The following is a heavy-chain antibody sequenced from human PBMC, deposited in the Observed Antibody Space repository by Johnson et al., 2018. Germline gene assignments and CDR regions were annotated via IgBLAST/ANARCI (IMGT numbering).Heavy chain of an antibody. CDR1: GFTFSSYG. J-gene: IGHJ6*02. Sequence: QVQLVESGGGVVQPGRSLRLSCAASGFTFSSYGMHWVRQAPGKGLEWVAVIWYDGSNKYYADSVKGRLTLSRDNSKNTLYLQMNSLRAEDTAVYYCSKDIGYYDFWIGYFDYYYYYGMDVWGQGTTVTVSS. D-gene: IGHD3-3*01. CDR3: SKDIGYYDFWIGYFDYYYYYGMDV. CDR2: IWYDGSNK. V-gene: IGHV3-33*06.